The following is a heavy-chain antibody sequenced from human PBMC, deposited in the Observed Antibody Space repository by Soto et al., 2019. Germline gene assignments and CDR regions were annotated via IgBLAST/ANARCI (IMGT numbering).Heavy chain of an antibody. V-gene: IGHV1-3*01. Sequence: ASVTLSWRASGYPFTSCAIHWVRQPPGQRREWMVWINAGNGNTKCSQKFKGRVTITRDTSGSAAYIELSSLRSEDAAVYYCASPGYSGSYSYYYGMDVRGQGTTVTVSS. CDR2: INAGNGNT. CDR1: GYPFTSCA. CDR3: ASPGYSGSYSYYYGMDV. J-gene: IGHJ6*01. D-gene: IGHD1-26*01.